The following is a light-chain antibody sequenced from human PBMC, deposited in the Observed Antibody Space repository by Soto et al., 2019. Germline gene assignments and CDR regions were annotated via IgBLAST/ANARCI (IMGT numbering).Light chain of an antibody. CDR1: QGIGDT. CDR2: DTS. J-gene: IGKJ4*02. CDR3: QNYGSSSLT. Sequence: EVIMTQSPATLSVSPGEGATLSCRASQGIGDTLAWYQHKPGQAPRLLIYDTSTRATGVPARFSGTGSGTDFTLTISRLEPEDFAVYYCQNYGSSSLTFGGGTKVDIK. V-gene: IGKV3-15*01.